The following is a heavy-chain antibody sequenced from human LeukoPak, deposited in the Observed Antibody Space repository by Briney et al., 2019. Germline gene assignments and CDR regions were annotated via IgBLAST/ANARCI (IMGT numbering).Heavy chain of an antibody. V-gene: IGHV3-23*01. CDR2: FSGSGGTT. CDR1: GFTFSNYA. Sequence: GGSLRLSCAASGFTFSNYAMNWVRQAPGRGLEWVASFSGSGGTTYHADSVKGRFTISRANSKNTLYLAMTSLRLEDTAVYYCANGNRCTSPNCLGYYYFYMDVWGKGTTVTVSS. J-gene: IGHJ6*03. CDR3: ANGNRCTSPNCLGYYYFYMDV. D-gene: IGHD2-8*01.